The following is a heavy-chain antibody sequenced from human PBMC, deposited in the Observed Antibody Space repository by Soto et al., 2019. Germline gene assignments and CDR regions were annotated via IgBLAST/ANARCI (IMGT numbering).Heavy chain of an antibody. CDR1: GGTFSSYA. CDR3: ARDPGYSSSWYGDYYYYGMDV. V-gene: IGHV1-69*13. Sequence: GASVKVSCKASGGTFSSYAISWVRQAPGQGLEWMGGIIPIFGTANYAQKFQGRVTITADESTSTAYMELSSLRSEDTAVYYCARDPGYSSSWYGDYYYYGMDVWGQGTTVTVS. CDR2: IIPIFGTA. D-gene: IGHD6-13*01. J-gene: IGHJ6*02.